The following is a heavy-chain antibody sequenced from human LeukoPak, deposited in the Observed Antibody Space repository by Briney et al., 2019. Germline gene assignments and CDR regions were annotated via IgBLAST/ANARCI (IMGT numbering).Heavy chain of an antibody. CDR3: AKDPQYPIRFLEREGYFQH. V-gene: IGHV3-23*01. Sequence: PGGSLRLSCAASGFTFSSYAMSWVRQAPGKGLEWVSAISGSGGSTYYADSVKGRFTISRDNSKNTLYLQMNSLRAEDTAVYYCAKDPQYPIRFLEREGYFQHWGQGTLVTVSS. CDR2: ISGSGGST. D-gene: IGHD3-3*01. J-gene: IGHJ1*01. CDR1: GFTFSSYA.